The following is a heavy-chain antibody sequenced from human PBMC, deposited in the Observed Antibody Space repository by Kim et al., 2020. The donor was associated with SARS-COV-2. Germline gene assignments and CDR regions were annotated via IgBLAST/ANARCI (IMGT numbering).Heavy chain of an antibody. J-gene: IGHJ4*02. D-gene: IGHD3-22*01. CDR3: ANPSMYDSSGYLSY. Sequence: ADSGRGRFTISRDNAQNTLYLQINSLRAEDTAVYYCANPSMYDSSGYLSYWGQGTLVTVSS. V-gene: IGHV3-23*01.